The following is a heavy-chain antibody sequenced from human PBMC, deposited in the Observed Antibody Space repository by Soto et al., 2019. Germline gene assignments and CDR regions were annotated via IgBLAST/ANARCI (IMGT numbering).Heavy chain of an antibody. V-gene: IGHV3-30*18. CDR1: GFTFSSYG. J-gene: IGHJ4*02. CDR2: ISYDGSNK. CDR3: AKEPESLNIGSCTFCNDY. D-gene: IGHD2-15*01. Sequence: GGSLRLSCAASGFTFSSYGMHWVRQAPGKGLEWVAVISYDGSNKYYADSVKGRFTISRDNSKNTLYLQMNSLRAEDTAVYYCAKEPESLNIGSCTFCNDYWGQGTLVTVSS.